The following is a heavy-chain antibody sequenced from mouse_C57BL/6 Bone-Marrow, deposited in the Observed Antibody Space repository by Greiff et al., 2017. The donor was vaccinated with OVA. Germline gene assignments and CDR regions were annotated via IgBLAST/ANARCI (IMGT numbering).Heavy chain of an antibody. J-gene: IGHJ1*03. CDR1: GYSITSGYY. V-gene: IGHV3-6*01. Sequence: DVKLQESGPGLVKPSQSLSLTCSVTGYSITSGYYWNWIRQFPGNKLEWMGYISYDGSNNYNPSLKNRISITRDTSKNQFFLKLNSVTTEDTATYYCARDTPWYFDVWGTGTTVTVSS. CDR2: ISYDGSN. CDR3: ARDTPWYFDV.